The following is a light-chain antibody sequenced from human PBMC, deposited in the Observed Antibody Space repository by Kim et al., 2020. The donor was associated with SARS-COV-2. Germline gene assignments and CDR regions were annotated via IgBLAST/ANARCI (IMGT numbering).Light chain of an antibody. V-gene: IGLV2-23*02. J-gene: IGLJ1*01. CDR2: EVS. Sequence: GQSITSSCTGTSSDVGSYNLVSWYQQHPGKAPKLMIYEVSKRPSGVSNRFSGSKSGNTASLTISGLQAEDEADYYCCSYAGSSTSVFGTGTKVTVL. CDR1: SSDVGSYNL. CDR3: CSYAGSSTSV.